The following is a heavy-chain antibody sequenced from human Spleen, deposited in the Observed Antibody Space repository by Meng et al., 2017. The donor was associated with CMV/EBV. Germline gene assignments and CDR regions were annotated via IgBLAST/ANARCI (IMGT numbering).Heavy chain of an antibody. Sequence: GESLKISCKGSGYSFTDYWIGWVRQMPGKGLEWMGIIYPGDSDTRYSPSFQGQVTISVDKSISTAYLLWDSLKASDTAMYYCARSLRHVITSGGVTVPSDYFDYWGQGTLVTVSS. V-gene: IGHV5-51*01. CDR2: IYPGDSDT. J-gene: IGHJ4*02. CDR1: GYSFTDYW. D-gene: IGHD3-16*02. CDR3: ARSLRHVITSGGVTVPSDYFDY.